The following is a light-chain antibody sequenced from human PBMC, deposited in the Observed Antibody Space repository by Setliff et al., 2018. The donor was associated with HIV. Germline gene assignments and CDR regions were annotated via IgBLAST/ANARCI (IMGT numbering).Light chain of an antibody. V-gene: IGLV2-11*01. CDR2: DVI. CDR3: CSYAGSHTFV. Sequence: QSALTQPASVSGSPGQSITISCTGTSSDVGGYNFVSWYQHHPGKAPKLMIYDVIKRPSGVPDRFSGSKSGNTASLTISGLQAEDEADYYCCSYAGSHTFVFGTGTKATVL. J-gene: IGLJ1*01. CDR1: SSDVGGYNF.